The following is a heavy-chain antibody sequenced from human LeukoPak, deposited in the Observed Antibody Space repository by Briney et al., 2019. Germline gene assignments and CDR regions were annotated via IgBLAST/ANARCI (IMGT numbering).Heavy chain of an antibody. CDR3: ARGATDTTRWFDP. V-gene: IGHV3-21*01. CDR2: ISRTSESI. Sequence: GGSLRLSCAASGFTFNTYSMSWVRQAPGKGLEWVAIISRTSESIFYADSLKGRFTISRDNARNSLYLQMNGLRAEDTAAYYCARGATDTTRWFDPWGQGTLVIVSS. J-gene: IGHJ5*02. CDR1: GFTFNTYS. D-gene: IGHD1-7*01.